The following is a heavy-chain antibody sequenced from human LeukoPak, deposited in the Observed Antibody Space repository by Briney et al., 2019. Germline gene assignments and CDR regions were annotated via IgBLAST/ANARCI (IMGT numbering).Heavy chain of an antibody. CDR2: IYYSGST. J-gene: IGHJ5*02. CDR3: ARGWEGNWSDP. V-gene: IGHV4-4*02. Sequence: SGTLSLTCAVSGGSISRSNWWSWVRQPPGKGLEWIGYIYYSGSTNYNPSLKSRVTISVDTSKNQFSLKLSSVTAADTAVYYCARGWEGNWSDPWGQGTLVTVSS. D-gene: IGHD1-26*01. CDR1: GGSISRSNW.